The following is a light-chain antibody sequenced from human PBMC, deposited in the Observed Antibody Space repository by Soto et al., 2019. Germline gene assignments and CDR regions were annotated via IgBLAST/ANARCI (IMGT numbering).Light chain of an antibody. J-gene: IGKJ5*01. CDR2: GAS. CDR1: QSVSSD. V-gene: IGKV3-20*01. CDR3: QQYGSSPIT. Sequence: EIVMTQSPATLSVSPGEVATLSFSASQSVSSDLAWYQQKPGQAPRLLIYGASTRATGIPDRFSGSGSGTDFTLTISRLEPEDFAVYYCQQYGSSPITFGQGTRLEIK.